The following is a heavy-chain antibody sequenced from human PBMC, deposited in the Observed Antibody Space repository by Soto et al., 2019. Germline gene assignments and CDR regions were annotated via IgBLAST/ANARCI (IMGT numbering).Heavy chain of an antibody. CDR3: ASAYDYYDSSGPLTR. V-gene: IGHV3-11*01. D-gene: IGHD3-22*01. CDR1: GFTFSDYY. CDR2: ISSSGSTI. J-gene: IGHJ4*02. Sequence: GGPLRLSCAAPGFTFSDYYMSWIRQAPGQGLEWVSYISSSGSTIYYADSVKGRFTISRDNAKNSLYLQMNSLRAEDTAVYYCASAYDYYDSSGPLTRWGQGTLVTVSS.